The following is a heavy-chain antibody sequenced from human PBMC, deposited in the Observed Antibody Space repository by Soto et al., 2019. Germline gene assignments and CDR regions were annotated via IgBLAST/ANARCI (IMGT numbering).Heavy chain of an antibody. CDR3: ARDNGSGSYGFDY. D-gene: IGHD3-10*01. CDR2: ISYDGSNK. V-gene: IGHV3-30-3*01. CDR1: GFTFSSYA. J-gene: IGHJ4*02. Sequence: QVQLVESGGGVVQPARSLRLSCAASGFTFSSYAMHWVRQAPGKGLEWVAVISYDGSNKYYPDSVKGRFTISRDNSKNTLYLQMNSLRAEDTAVYYCARDNGSGSYGFDYWGQGTLVNVSA.